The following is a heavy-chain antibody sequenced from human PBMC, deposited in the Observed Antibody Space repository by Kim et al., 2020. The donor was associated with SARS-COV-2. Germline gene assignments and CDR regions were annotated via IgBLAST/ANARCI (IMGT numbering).Heavy chain of an antibody. D-gene: IGHD5-18*01. V-gene: IGHV3-23*01. CDR2: ISGSGGST. J-gene: IGHJ4*02. CDR3: AKEERGYSYAYPPDY. Sequence: GGSLRLSCAASGFTFSSYAMSWVRQAPGKGLEWVSAISGSGGSTYHADSVKGRFTISRDNSKNTLYLQMKRLRAEDTAVYYCAKEERGYSYAYPPDYWGQGTLVTVSS. CDR1: GFTFSSYA.